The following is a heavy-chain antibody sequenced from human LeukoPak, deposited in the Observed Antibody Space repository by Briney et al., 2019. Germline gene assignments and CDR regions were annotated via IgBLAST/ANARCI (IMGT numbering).Heavy chain of an antibody. V-gene: IGHV4-34*01. CDR3: ARRGRGCSSTSCYIYYYYYYMDV. Sequence: SEALSLTCAVYGGSFSGYYWSWIRQPPGKGLEWIGEINHSGSTNYNPSLKSRVTISVDTSKNQFSLKLSSVTAADTAVYYCARRGRGCSSTSCYIYYYYYYMDVWGKGTTVTISS. CDR1: GGSFSGYY. D-gene: IGHD2-2*02. CDR2: INHSGST. J-gene: IGHJ6*03.